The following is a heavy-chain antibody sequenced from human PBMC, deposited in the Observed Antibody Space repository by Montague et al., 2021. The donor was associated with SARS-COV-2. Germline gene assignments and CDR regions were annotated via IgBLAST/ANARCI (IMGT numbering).Heavy chain of an antibody. J-gene: IGHJ6*02. V-gene: IGHV4-59*01. CDR3: AREGMVRGVNPHYYYGMDV. Sequence: SETLSLTCTVPGGSISSYYWSWIRQPPGKGLEWIGYIYYSGSTNYNPSLKSRVTISVDTSKNQFSLKLSSVAAADTAVYYCAREGMVRGVNPHYYYGMDVWGQGTTVTVSS. D-gene: IGHD3-10*01. CDR2: IYYSGST. CDR1: GGSISSYY.